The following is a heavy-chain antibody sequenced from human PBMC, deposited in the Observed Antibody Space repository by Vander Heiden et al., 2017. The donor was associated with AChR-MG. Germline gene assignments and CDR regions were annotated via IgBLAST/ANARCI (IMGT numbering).Heavy chain of an antibody. Sequence: EVQLVESGGGLGQPGGSLRLSWADPGFTFSRYWMGWVRQAPGKGLEWVANIKQDGSEKYYVDSVKGRFTISRDNAKNSLYLQMNSLRAEDTAVYYCATSYYYYDMDVWGKGTTVTVSS. CDR2: IKQDGSEK. CDR3: ATSYYYYDMDV. J-gene: IGHJ6*03. V-gene: IGHV3-7*01. CDR1: GFTFSRYW.